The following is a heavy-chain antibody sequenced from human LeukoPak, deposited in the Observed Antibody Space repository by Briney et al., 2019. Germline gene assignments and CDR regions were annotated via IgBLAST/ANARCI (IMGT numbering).Heavy chain of an antibody. V-gene: IGHV3-7*05. D-gene: IGHD2-15*01. Sequence: PGGSLRLSCVASGFTFTSYWMSWVRQAPGKGLEWVANINQDGSEKLYVDSVKGRFTISRDNAKNSLYLQMNSLRAEDTAVYYCARVYCGDGNCYSYFDYWGQGTLVTVSS. CDR1: GFTFTSYW. CDR3: ARVYCGDGNCYSYFDY. J-gene: IGHJ4*02. CDR2: INQDGSEK.